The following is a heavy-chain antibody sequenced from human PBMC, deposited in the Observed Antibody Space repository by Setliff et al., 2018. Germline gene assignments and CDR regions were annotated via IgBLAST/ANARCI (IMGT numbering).Heavy chain of an antibody. J-gene: IGHJ4*02. D-gene: IGHD6-6*01. CDR1: GGSISGASIRSYY. CDR2: IKHSGST. CDR3: ARGRNVAARLFDS. V-gene: IGHV4-34*01. Sequence: SETLSLTCTVSGGSISGASIRSYYWTWIRQHPDKGLEWIGEIKHSGSTNYNPSLKSRVTISVDTSRDQFSLKLSAMTAADTAVYYCARGRNVAARLFDSWGQGTLVTVSS.